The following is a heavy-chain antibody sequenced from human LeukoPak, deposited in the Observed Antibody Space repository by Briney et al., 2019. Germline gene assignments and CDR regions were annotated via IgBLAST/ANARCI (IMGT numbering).Heavy chain of an antibody. CDR2: FDPEDGET. CDR3: ATEGGSPGGYNWFDP. J-gene: IGHJ5*02. D-gene: IGHD1-26*01. CDR1: GYTLTELS. Sequence: GASVKVSCKVSGYTLTELSMHWVRQAPGKGLEWMGGFDPEDGETIYAQKFQGRVTMTEDTSTDTAYMELSSLRSEDTAVYYCATEGGSPGGYNWFDPWGQGILVTVSS. V-gene: IGHV1-24*01.